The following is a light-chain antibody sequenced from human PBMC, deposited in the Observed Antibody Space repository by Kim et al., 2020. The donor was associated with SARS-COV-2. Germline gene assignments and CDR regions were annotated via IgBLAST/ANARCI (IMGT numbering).Light chain of an antibody. CDR3: ATWDDSLDVWM. CDR2: TDD. V-gene: IGLV1-44*01. CDR1: CSNIGSNT. J-gene: IGLJ3*02. Sequence: GQSVTISCSGSCSNIGSNTVNWYQQFPGTAPQLLIDTDDRRPSGVSDRVSCSKSGTSASLAISALRSEDEADYCCATWDDSLDVWMFGGGTQLTVL.